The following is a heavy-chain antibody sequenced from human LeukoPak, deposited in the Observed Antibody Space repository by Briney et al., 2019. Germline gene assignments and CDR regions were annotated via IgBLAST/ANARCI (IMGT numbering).Heavy chain of an antibody. CDR3: AEADDAFDI. Sequence: PSETLSLTCAVYGGSFSGYYWSWIRQPPGKGLEWIGEINHSGSTDYNPSLKSRVTISVDTSKNQFSLNLSSVTAADTAVYYCAEADDAFDIWGQGTMVTVSS. J-gene: IGHJ3*02. D-gene: IGHD6-13*01. V-gene: IGHV4-34*01. CDR1: GGSFSGYY. CDR2: INHSGST.